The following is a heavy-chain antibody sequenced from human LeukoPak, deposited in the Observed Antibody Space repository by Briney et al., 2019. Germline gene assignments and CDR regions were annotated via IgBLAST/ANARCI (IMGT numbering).Heavy chain of an antibody. CDR1: GYTFTGYY. Sequence: ASVKVSCKASGYTFTGYYMHWVRQAPGQGLEWMGWINPNSGGTNYAQKFQGRVTMTRDTSISTAYMELSRLRSDDTAVYYCARGPYGSGSYNGDYWGQGTLVTVSS. D-gene: IGHD3-10*01. CDR3: ARGPYGSGSYNGDY. V-gene: IGHV1-2*02. CDR2: INPNSGGT. J-gene: IGHJ4*02.